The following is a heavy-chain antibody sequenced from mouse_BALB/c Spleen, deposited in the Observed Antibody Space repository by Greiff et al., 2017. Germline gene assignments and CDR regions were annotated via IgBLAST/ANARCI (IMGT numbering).Heavy chain of an antibody. J-gene: IGHJ2*01. D-gene: IGHD2-3*01. V-gene: IGHV5-9*03. CDR3: ARLRPDGYFDY. Sequence: EVKLVESGGGLVKPGGSLKLSCAASGFTFSSYTMSWVRQTPEKRLEWVATISSGGGNTYYPDSVKGRFTISRDNAKNNLYLQMSSLRSEDTALYYCARLRPDGYFDYWGQGTTLTVSS. CDR2: ISSGGGNT. CDR1: GFTFSSYT.